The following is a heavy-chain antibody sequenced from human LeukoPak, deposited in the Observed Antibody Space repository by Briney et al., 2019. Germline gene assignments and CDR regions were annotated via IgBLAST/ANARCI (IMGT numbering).Heavy chain of an antibody. CDR1: GYTFTSYY. CDR2: INPSGGST. J-gene: IGHJ4*02. V-gene: IGHV1-46*01. Sequence: GASVKVSCTASGYTFTSYYMHWVRQAPGQGPEWMGIINPSGGSTSYAQKFQGRVTMTRDTSTSTVYMELSSLRSDDTAVYYCARGPRDEGFDYWGQGTLVTVSS. CDR3: ARGPRDEGFDY.